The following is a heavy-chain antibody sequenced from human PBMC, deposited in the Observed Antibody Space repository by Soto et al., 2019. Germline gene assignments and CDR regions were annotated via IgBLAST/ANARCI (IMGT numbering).Heavy chain of an antibody. Sequence: SETLSLTCTASGVSITRYHWSWIRQPAGKGLEWIGRIYTSGSTNYNPSLKSRVTMSVDTSKNQFSLRLSSVTAADTAIYYCARDSTVTTTWGQGTLVTVSS. J-gene: IGHJ4*02. CDR2: IYTSGST. V-gene: IGHV4-4*07. D-gene: IGHD4-17*01. CDR3: ARDSTVTTT. CDR1: GVSITRYH.